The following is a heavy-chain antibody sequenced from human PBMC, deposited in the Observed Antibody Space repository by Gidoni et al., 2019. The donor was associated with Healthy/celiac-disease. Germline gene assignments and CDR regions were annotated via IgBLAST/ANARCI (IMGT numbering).Heavy chain of an antibody. Sequence: EVQLVESGGGLVQPGGSLRLSCAASGFTFSSYSMNWVRQAPGKGLEWVSYISSSSSTIYYADSVKGRFTISRDNAKNSLYLQMNSLRAEDTAVYYCARSDSSGYSYYYYYGMDVWGQGTTVTVSS. V-gene: IGHV3-48*01. J-gene: IGHJ6*02. CDR2: ISSSSSTI. CDR1: GFTFSSYS. CDR3: ARSDSSGYSYYYYYGMDV. D-gene: IGHD3-22*01.